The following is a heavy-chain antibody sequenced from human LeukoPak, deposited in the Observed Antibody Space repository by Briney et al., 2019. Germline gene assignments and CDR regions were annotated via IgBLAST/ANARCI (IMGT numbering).Heavy chain of an antibody. J-gene: IGHJ3*02. D-gene: IGHD3-3*01. V-gene: IGHV4-31*03. Sequence: SETLSLTCTASAGSISSGGYYWSWIRQHPGKGLEWMGYIYYSGSTYYNPSLKSRVTISVDTSKNQFSLKLSSVTAADTAVYYCARGRDQRDYDFWSGYLAFDIWGQGTMVTVSS. CDR3: ARGRDQRDYDFWSGYLAFDI. CDR2: IYYSGST. CDR1: AGSISSGGYY.